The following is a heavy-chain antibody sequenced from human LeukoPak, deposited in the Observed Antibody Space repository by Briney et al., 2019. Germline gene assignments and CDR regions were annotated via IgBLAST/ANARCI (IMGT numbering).Heavy chain of an antibody. CDR3: ARLFRGYCSGGSCYSGGGAFDI. V-gene: IGHV4-30-2*01. CDR1: GGSISSGGYS. Sequence: KSSETLSLTCAVSGGSISSGGYSWSWIRQPPGKGLEWIGYIYHSGSTYYNPSLKSQVTISVDRSKNQFSLKLSSVTAADTAVYYCARLFRGYCSGGSCYSGGGAFDIWGQGTMVTVSS. J-gene: IGHJ3*02. CDR2: IYHSGST. D-gene: IGHD2-15*01.